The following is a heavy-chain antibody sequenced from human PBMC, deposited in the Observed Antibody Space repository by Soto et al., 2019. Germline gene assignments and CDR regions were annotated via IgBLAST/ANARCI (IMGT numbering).Heavy chain of an antibody. Sequence: ASVKVSCKASGYTFTSYYMHWVRQAPGQGLEWMGIINPSGGSTSYAQKFQGRVTMTRDTSTSTVYMELSSLRSEDTAVYYCAKADLSGSTLLYGMDVSGPGTTVTVSS. D-gene: IGHD1-26*01. V-gene: IGHV1-46*01. J-gene: IGHJ6*02. CDR1: GYTFTSYY. CDR2: INPSGGST. CDR3: AKADLSGSTLLYGMDV.